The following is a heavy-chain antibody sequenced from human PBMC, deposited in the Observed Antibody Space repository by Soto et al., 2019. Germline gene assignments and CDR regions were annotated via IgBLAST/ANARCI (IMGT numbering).Heavy chain of an antibody. V-gene: IGHV2-5*02. D-gene: IGHD2-2*01. Sequence: QITLKESGPTLVKPTQTLTLTCTFSGFSLSTSGVGVGWIRQPPGKALEWLALIYWDDDKRYSPSLKSRLTITKDTSKNQVVLTMTNMDPVDTATYYCAHGGLAYCSSTSCFDYWGQGTLVTVSS. J-gene: IGHJ4*02. CDR1: GFSLSTSGVG. CDR2: IYWDDDK. CDR3: AHGGLAYCSSTSCFDY.